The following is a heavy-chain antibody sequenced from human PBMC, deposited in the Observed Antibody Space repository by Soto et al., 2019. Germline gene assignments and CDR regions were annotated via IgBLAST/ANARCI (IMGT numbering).Heavy chain of an antibody. Sequence: EVQLVESGGGLVQPGGSLRLSCAASGFTFRSYGMEWVRQAPGKGLEYVSAMSINGGSTYYANSVKGRFTISRDNSKDTLYLQMGSLRAEDTAVYYCARRSSGSYHDYWGQGTLVTVSS. D-gene: IGHD3-10*01. J-gene: IGHJ4*02. CDR2: MSINGGST. V-gene: IGHV3-64*01. CDR1: GFTFRSYG. CDR3: ARRSSGSYHDY.